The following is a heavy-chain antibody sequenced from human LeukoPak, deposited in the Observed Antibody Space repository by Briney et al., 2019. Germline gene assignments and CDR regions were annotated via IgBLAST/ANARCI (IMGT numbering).Heavy chain of an antibody. Sequence: SETLSLTCAVYGGSFSGYYWSWIRQPPGKGLEWIGEINHSGSTNYNPSLKSRVTIPVDTSKNQFSLKLSSVTAADTAVYYCARVPPNTAMVVDAFDIWGQGTMVTVSS. J-gene: IGHJ3*02. D-gene: IGHD5-18*01. CDR2: INHSGST. CDR1: GGSFSGYY. CDR3: ARVPPNTAMVVDAFDI. V-gene: IGHV4-34*01.